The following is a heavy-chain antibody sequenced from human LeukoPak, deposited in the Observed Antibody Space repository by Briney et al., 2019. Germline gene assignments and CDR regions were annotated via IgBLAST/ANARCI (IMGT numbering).Heavy chain of an antibody. CDR2: ISGSGGST. V-gene: IGHV3-23*01. CDR1: GFTFSSYA. CDR3: TTDDRGHLLWFGVDGFDI. J-gene: IGHJ3*02. Sequence: GGSLRLSCAASGFTFSSYAMSWVRQAPGKGLEWVSAISGSGGSTYYADSVKGRFTISRDNSKNTLYLQMNSLKTEDTAVYYCTTDDRGHLLWFGVDGFDIWGQGTMVTVSS. D-gene: IGHD3-10*01.